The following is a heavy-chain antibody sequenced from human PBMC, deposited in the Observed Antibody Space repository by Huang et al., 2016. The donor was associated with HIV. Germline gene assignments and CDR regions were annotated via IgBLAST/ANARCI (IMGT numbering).Heavy chain of an antibody. D-gene: IGHD3-10*01. J-gene: IGHJ4*02. V-gene: IGHV4-39*01. CDR2: ISYSGST. Sequence: QLQLQESGPGLVKPSETLSLTCTVSGGSFSSSSYYWGWIRQPPGKGLEWIGPISYSGSTDYSPSLKGRVTISVDTSKNQFSLKLSSVTAADTAVYYCARHERWAMVRGVPQWGFDYWGQGTLVTVSS. CDR3: ARHERWAMVRGVPQWGFDY. CDR1: GGSFSSSSYY.